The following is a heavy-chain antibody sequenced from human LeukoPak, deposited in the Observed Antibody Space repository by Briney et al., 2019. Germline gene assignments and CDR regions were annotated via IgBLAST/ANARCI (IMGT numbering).Heavy chain of an antibody. CDR2: IYYSGST. Sequence: SETLSLTCTVSGGSISSKTYYWGWIRQPPGKGLKWIGTIYYSGSTYYNPSLKSRVTISVDTSKNQFSLKLSSVTAADTAVYYCARGLVVPAATRYWYFDLWGRGTLVTVSS. CDR1: GGSISSKTYY. V-gene: IGHV4-39*07. CDR3: ARGLVVPAATRYWYFDL. J-gene: IGHJ2*01. D-gene: IGHD2-2*01.